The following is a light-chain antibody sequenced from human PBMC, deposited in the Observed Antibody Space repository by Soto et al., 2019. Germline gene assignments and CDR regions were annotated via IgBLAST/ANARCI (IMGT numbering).Light chain of an antibody. J-gene: IGLJ1*01. V-gene: IGLV1-44*01. CDR3: AVWDDGLNGYV. CDR2: AHI. Sequence: QSVLTQPPSASGTPGQRVTISCSGRRSNVGTNLVNWYQQLPGTAPKLLIYAHIQRPSGVPDRFSGSTSGTSASLAISGPQSQDEAHYSCAVWDDGLNGYVFGTGTKVTVL. CDR1: RSNVGTNL.